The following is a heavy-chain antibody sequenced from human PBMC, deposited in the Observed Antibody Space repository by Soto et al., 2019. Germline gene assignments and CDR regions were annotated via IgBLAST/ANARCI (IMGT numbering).Heavy chain of an antibody. CDR2: ISSSSSYI. CDR3: ASHYYGSGSYHYYYYYGMDV. CDR1: GFTFSSYS. V-gene: IGHV3-21*01. D-gene: IGHD3-10*01. J-gene: IGHJ6*02. Sequence: PGGSLRLSCAASGFTFSSYSMNWVRQAPGKGLEWVSSISSSSSYIYYADSVKGRFTISRDNAKNSLYLQMNSLRAEDTAVYYCASHYYGSGSYHYYYYYGMDVWGQGTTVTVSS.